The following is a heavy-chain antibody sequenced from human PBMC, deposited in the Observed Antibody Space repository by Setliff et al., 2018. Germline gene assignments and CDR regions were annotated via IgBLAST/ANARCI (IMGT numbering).Heavy chain of an antibody. V-gene: IGHV4-4*07. D-gene: IGHD3-10*01. CDR1: GGSISGYY. CDR3: ARSLGSGSYYNSRPFYSDY. CDR2: IDPSGNT. J-gene: IGHJ4*02. Sequence: SETLSLTCTVSGGSISGYYWGWIRQPAGRGLEWIGHIDPSGNTNYHPSLKSRVTISGDTSKNQFSLKLTSVTAADTAVYFCARSLGSGSYYNSRPFYSDYWGQGTLVTVSS.